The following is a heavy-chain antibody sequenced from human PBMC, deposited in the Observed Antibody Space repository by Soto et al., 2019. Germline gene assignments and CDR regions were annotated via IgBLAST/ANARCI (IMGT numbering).Heavy chain of an antibody. Sequence: GGSVKVSCKASGYTFTSYDINWVRQATGQGLEWMGWMNPNSGNTGYAQKFQGRVTMTRNTSISTAYMELSSLRSEDTAVYYCESTPRGYSGYDYSYYYGMDVWGQGTTVTVSS. V-gene: IGHV1-8*01. CDR2: MNPNSGNT. J-gene: IGHJ6*02. CDR1: GYTFTSYD. D-gene: IGHD5-12*01. CDR3: ESTPRGYSGYDYSYYYGMDV.